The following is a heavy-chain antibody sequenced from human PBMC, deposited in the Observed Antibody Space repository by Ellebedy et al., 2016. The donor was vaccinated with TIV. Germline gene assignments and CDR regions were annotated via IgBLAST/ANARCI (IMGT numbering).Heavy chain of an antibody. J-gene: IGHJ6*02. CDR1: GFTFSNSD. Sequence: GESLKISCAASGFTFSNSDMNWVHQAPGKGLEWVSGVSWNGSRTHYADSVKGRFTISRDNAKNSLYLQMNSLRAEDTAVYYCARDRLRWYLPNHYYYGMDVWGQGTTVTVSS. CDR2: VSWNGSRT. CDR3: ARDRLRWYLPNHYYYGMDV. V-gene: IGHV3-35*01. D-gene: IGHD4-23*01.